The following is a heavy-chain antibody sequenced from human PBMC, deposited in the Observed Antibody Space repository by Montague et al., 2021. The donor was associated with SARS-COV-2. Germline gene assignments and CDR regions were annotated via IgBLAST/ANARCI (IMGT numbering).Heavy chain of an antibody. CDR3: ARGMGGGYLYYFDY. CDR2: IYYRGST. Sequence: SETLSLTCTVSGGFISSYYWSWIRQPPGKGLEWIGYIYYRGSTNYNPSLKSRVTILVDMSKNQFSLKLSSVTAADTAVYYCARGMGGGYLYYFDYWGQGTLVTVSS. CDR1: GGFISSYY. J-gene: IGHJ4*02. V-gene: IGHV4-59*01. D-gene: IGHD1-26*01.